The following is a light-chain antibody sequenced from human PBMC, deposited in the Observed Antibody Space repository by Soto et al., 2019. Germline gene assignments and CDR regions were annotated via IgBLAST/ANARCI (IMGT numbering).Light chain of an antibody. J-gene: IGKJ4*01. CDR2: AAS. CDR3: RQTKGCTLT. Sequence: DIQMTQSPSTLSASVGARVTITCRASQDISKNLAWYQQIQGKAPKVXIFAASTLQSGVPSRFSASGSGTYFILTVGGLQPEDAATYYCRQTKGCTLTFGGGTKVDIK. V-gene: IGKV1-12*01. CDR1: QDISKN.